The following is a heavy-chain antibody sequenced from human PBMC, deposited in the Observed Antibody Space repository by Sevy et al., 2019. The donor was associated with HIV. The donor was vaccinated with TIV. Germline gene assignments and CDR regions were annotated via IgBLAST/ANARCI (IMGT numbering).Heavy chain of an antibody. V-gene: IGHV4-30-4*01. D-gene: IGHD4-17*01. CDR1: GGSISSGDYY. J-gene: IGHJ4*02. CDR3: AKVTIKTSYYFDY. CDR2: IYYSRST. Sequence: SETLSLTCTVSGGSISSGDYYWSWIRQPPGKGLEWIGYIYYSRSTYYNPSLKSRVTISVDTSKNQFSLKLSSVTAADTAVYYCAKVTIKTSYYFDYWGQGTLVTVSS.